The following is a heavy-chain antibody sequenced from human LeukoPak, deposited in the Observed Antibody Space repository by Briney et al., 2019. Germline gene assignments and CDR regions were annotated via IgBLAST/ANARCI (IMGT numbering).Heavy chain of an antibody. D-gene: IGHD3-9*01. CDR2: INPKTVET. V-gene: IGHV1-2*02. CDR3: ATPVPGYGALDV. CDR1: GYTGSDCY. Sequence: ASVKVSCKTSGYTGSDCYMHWVRQAPGQGLEWMGWINPKTVETKYTQEFQGRVTMTADTSISTVHMELRRLTFDDTAMYYCATPVPGYGALDVWGQGTMVSVSS. J-gene: IGHJ3*01.